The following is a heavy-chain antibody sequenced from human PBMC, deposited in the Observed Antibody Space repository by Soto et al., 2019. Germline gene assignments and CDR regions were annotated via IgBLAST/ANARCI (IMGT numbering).Heavy chain of an antibody. V-gene: IGHV4-38-2*01. CDR3: ARHYYGSGSYLPTFDY. D-gene: IGHD3-10*01. J-gene: IGHJ4*02. CDR2: IYHSGST. CDR1: GYSISSGYY. Sequence: SETLSLTCAVSGYSISSGYYWGWIRQPPGKGLEWIGSIYHSGSTYYNPSLKSRVTISVETSKNQFSLKLSSMTAADTAVYYCARHYYGSGSYLPTFDYWGQGTLVTVAS.